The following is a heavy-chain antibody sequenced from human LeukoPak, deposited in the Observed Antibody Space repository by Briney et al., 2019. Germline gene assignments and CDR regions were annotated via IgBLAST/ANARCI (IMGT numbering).Heavy chain of an antibody. Sequence: ASVKVSCKASGYTSTSYGISWVRQAPGQGLEWMGWISAYNGNTNYAQKLQGRVTMTTDTSTSTAYMELRSLRSDDTAVYYCAREGDDFWSGYHFDYWGQGTLVTVSS. CDR3: AREGDDFWSGYHFDY. CDR2: ISAYNGNT. J-gene: IGHJ4*02. D-gene: IGHD3-3*01. CDR1: GYTSTSYG. V-gene: IGHV1-18*01.